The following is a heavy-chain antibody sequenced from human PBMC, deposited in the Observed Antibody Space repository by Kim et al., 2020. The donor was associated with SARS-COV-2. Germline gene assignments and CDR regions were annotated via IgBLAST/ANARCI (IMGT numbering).Heavy chain of an antibody. CDR1: GYTFISNA. V-gene: IGHV7-4-1*02. D-gene: IGHD1-26*01. CDR2: INTNTGNP. Sequence: ASVKVSCKASGYTFISNAMNWVRQAPGQGLEWMGWINTNTGNPTYAQGFTGRFVFSLDTSVSTAYLQISSLKAEDTAVYYCAGESREHAIDYWGQGTLVTVSS. CDR3: AGESREHAIDY. J-gene: IGHJ4*02.